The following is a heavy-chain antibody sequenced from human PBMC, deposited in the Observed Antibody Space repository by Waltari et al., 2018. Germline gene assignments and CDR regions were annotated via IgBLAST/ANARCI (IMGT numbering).Heavy chain of an antibody. Sequence: EVQLLESGGGLVQPGGYLRLSCAASGFNLSSYAMSGVRQAPGKGLEGVSAISGSGGSTYYSDSVKGRFTIARDNSKNTLYLQMNSLRAEDTAVYYCAKDLATVVTPPLWGQGTLVTVSS. CDR1: GFNLSSYA. J-gene: IGHJ4*02. D-gene: IGHD4-17*01. V-gene: IGHV3-23*01. CDR3: AKDLATVVTPPL. CDR2: ISGSGGST.